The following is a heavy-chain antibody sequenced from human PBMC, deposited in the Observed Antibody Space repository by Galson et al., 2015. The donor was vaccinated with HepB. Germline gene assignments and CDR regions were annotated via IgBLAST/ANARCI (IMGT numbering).Heavy chain of an antibody. Sequence: SLRLSCAASGFTFSSYGMHWVRQAPGKGLEWVAVIWYDGSNKYYADSVKGRFTISRDNSKNTLYLQMNSLRAEDTAVYYCARGREVSYGQGSYWYFDLWGRGTLVTVSS. D-gene: IGHD4-17*01. V-gene: IGHV3-33*08. CDR2: IWYDGSNK. CDR1: GFTFSSYG. CDR3: ARGREVSYGQGSYWYFDL. J-gene: IGHJ2*01.